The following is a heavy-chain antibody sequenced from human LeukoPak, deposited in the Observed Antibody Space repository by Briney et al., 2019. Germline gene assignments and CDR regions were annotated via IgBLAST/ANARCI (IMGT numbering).Heavy chain of an antibody. Sequence: GGSLRLSCAASGFIFSSYWMSWVRQAPGKGLEWVANIKQDGSEKYYVDSVKGRFTISRDNAKNSLYLQMNSLRADDTALYYCARAAVATTGDYWGQGTLVTVSS. D-gene: IGHD1-1*01. CDR1: GFIFSSYW. V-gene: IGHV3-7*01. CDR2: IKQDGSEK. CDR3: ARAAVATTGDY. J-gene: IGHJ4*02.